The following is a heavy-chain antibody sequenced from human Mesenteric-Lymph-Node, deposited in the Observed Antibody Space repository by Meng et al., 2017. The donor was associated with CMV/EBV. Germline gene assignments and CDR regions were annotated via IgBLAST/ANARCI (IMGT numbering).Heavy chain of an antibody. J-gene: IGHJ6*02. V-gene: IGHV3-30-3*01. CDR3: VRDVVPVANFYYHYGMDV. Sequence: GGSLRLSCAASGFTFSSYAMHWVRQAPGKGLEWVAVISYDGSNKYYADSVKGRSTISRDNSKNTLYLQMNSLRGEDTAVYYCVRDVVPVANFYYHYGMDVWGQGTTVTVSS. CDR1: GFTFSSYA. CDR2: ISYDGSNK. D-gene: IGHD2-2*01.